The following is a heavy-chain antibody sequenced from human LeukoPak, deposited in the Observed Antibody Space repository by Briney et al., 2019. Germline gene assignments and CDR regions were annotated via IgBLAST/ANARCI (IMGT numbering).Heavy chain of an antibody. V-gene: IGHV4-59*01. CDR2: IYYSGST. Sequence: SETLSLTCTVSGGSISSYYWSWIRQPPGKGLEWIGYIYYSGSTNYNPSLKSRVTISVDTSKNQFSLKLSSVTAADTAVYYCAREGVGTMGSSSHFDYWGQGTLVTVSS. CDR3: AREGVGTMGSSSHFDY. CDR1: GGSISSYY. D-gene: IGHD6-6*01. J-gene: IGHJ4*02.